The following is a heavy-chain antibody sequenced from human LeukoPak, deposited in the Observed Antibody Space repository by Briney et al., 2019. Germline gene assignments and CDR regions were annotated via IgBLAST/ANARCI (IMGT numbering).Heavy chain of an antibody. CDR3: ARDRSRGVAVAGDFDY. D-gene: IGHD6-19*01. CDR2: MNNDGSIR. V-gene: IGHV3-74*01. J-gene: IGHJ4*02. CDR1: GFTFSTYW. Sequence: GGSLRLSCAASGFTFSTYWMHWVRQAPGKGLVWVSRMNNDGSIRDYADSVKGRFTISRDNAKNTLYLQMNSLRDEDTAVYYCARDRSRGVAVAGDFDYWGQGTLVTVSS.